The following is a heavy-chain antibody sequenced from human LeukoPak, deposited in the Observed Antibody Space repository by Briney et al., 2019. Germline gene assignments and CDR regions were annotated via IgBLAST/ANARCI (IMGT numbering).Heavy chain of an antibody. D-gene: IGHD5-12*01. J-gene: IGHJ4*02. Sequence: PVGSLRLSCAASGFTFSSYSMNWVRQAPGKGLEWVSYISNSGNYIYYGDSVKGRFTISRDNAKNSLYLQMNSLRAEDTAVYYCARGFAYSGYVWRQATMVTVSS. CDR2: ISNSGNYI. CDR1: GFTFSSYS. CDR3: ARGFAYSGYV. V-gene: IGHV3-21*01.